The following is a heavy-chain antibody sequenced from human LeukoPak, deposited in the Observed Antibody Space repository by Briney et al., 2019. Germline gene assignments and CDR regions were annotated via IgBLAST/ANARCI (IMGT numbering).Heavy chain of an antibody. V-gene: IGHV3-23*01. J-gene: IGHJ4*02. Sequence: GGSLRLSCAASGFTFSSYSMNWVRQAPGKGLEWVSAISGSGGSTYYADSVKGRFTISRDNSKNTLYLQMNSLRAEDTAVYYCAKVPHCSGGSCYGDFDYWGQGTLVTVSS. CDR3: AKVPHCSGGSCYGDFDY. CDR2: ISGSGGST. D-gene: IGHD2-15*01. CDR1: GFTFSSYS.